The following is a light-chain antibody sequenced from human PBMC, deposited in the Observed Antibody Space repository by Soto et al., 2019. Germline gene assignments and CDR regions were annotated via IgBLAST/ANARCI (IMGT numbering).Light chain of an antibody. CDR2: EAS. CDR1: QTVNNY. J-gene: IGKJ2*03. Sequence: EIVLTQSPATLSLSPGERATLSCRANQTVNNYLAWFQQKPGQAPRHLIYEASTRAAGIPARFSGSGCGTDFTLTISSLEPEDFAVYYCQQRTNWPPFSFGQGTKLEIK. V-gene: IGKV3-11*01. CDR3: QQRTNWPPFS.